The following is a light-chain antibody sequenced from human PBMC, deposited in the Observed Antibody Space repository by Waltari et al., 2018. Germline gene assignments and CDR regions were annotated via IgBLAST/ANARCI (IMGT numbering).Light chain of an antibody. J-gene: IGKJ2*01. CDR3: QQYNNWPWIMYT. V-gene: IGKV3-15*01. CDR2: GAS. CDR1: QSVSSN. Sequence: EIVMTQSPATLSVSPGERATLSCRASQSVSSNLAWYQQKPGQAPRLLIYGASTRATGIPARFSGSGSGTEFTLTISSLQSEDFAVYYCQQYNNWPWIMYTFGQGTKLEIK.